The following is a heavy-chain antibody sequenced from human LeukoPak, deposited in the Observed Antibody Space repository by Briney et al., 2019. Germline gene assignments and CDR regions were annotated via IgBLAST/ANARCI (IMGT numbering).Heavy chain of an antibody. CDR2: INPNSGGT. CDR1: GYTFTGHY. J-gene: IGHJ3*02. D-gene: IGHD1-1*01. Sequence: ASVKVSCKASGYTFTGHYMHWVRQAPGQGPEWMGWINPNSGGTNYAQKFQGRVTMTRDTSISTAYMELSGLRSDDTAVYYCARCSTPHWIFDAFDIWGQGTMDTVSS. CDR3: ARCSTPHWIFDAFDI. V-gene: IGHV1-2*02.